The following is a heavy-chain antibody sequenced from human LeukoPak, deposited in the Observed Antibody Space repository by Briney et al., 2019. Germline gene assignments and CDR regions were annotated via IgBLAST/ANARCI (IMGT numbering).Heavy chain of an antibody. CDR3: ARVPTTMVRGVIPKGPNWFDP. D-gene: IGHD3-10*01. V-gene: IGHV4-30-2*01. CDR2: IYHSGST. Sequence: SETLSLTCAVSGGSISSGGYSWSWIRQPPGKGLEWIGYIYHSGSTYYNPSLKSRVTISVDRSKNQFSLKLSSVTAADTAVYYCARVPTTMVRGVIPKGPNWFDPWGQGTLVNVSS. J-gene: IGHJ5*02. CDR1: GGSISSGGYS.